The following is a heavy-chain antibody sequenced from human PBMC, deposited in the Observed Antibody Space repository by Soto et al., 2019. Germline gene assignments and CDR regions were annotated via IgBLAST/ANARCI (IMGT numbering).Heavy chain of an antibody. CDR1: GYILTTYS. Sequence: QVQLVQSGAEVKKPGASVKVSCKASGYILTTYSMHWVRQAPGQGLEWMGVINPSSGRTSYAPKFQGRVTMTGDTSTSAVYMELSRLRPEDTAVYYCARDRGARLLIYGMDVWGQGTTVTVSS. CDR3: ARDRGARLLIYGMDV. J-gene: IGHJ6*02. CDR2: INPSSGRT. D-gene: IGHD6-25*01. V-gene: IGHV1-46*01.